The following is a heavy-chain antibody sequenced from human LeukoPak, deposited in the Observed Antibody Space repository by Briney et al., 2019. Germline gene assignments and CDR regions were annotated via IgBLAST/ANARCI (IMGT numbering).Heavy chain of an antibody. D-gene: IGHD6-25*01. CDR2: INPNSGGT. CDR3: ARFSQWQRLDYFDY. CDR1: GYTFTGYY. J-gene: IGHJ4*02. Sequence: ASVKVSCKASGYTFTGYYMHWVRQAPGQGLEWMGWINPNSGGTNYAQKFQGRVTMTRDTSISTAYMELSRLRSDDTAVYYCARFSQWQRLDYFDYWGQGTLVTVSS. V-gene: IGHV1-2*02.